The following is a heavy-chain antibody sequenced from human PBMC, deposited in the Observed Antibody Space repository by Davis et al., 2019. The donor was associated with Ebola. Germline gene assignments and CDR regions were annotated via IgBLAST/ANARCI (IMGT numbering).Heavy chain of an antibody. CDR2: ISSSSSYI. CDR1: GFTFSSYS. D-gene: IGHD2-2*02. CDR3: ARDLYLGSWNYYGMDV. Sequence: GGSLRLSCAASGFTFSSYSMNWVRQAPGKGLEWVSSISSSSSYIYYADSVKGRFTISRDNAKKSLYLQMNSLRAEDTAVYYCARDLYLGSWNYYGMDVWGQGTTVTVSS. J-gene: IGHJ6*02. V-gene: IGHV3-21*01.